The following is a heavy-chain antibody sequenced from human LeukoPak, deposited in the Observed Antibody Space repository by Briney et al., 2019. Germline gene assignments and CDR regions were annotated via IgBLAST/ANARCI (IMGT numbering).Heavy chain of an antibody. CDR1: AFTFSTYG. CDR2: IRYDGSNK. Sequence: GGSLRLSCAASAFTFSTYGMHWVRQAPGKGLEWVAFIRYDGSNKYYADSVKGRFTISRDNAKNSLYLQMNSLRAEDTAVYYCARQIVYGDENDYWGQGTLVTVSS. D-gene: IGHD4-17*01. V-gene: IGHV3-30*02. CDR3: ARQIVYGDENDY. J-gene: IGHJ4*02.